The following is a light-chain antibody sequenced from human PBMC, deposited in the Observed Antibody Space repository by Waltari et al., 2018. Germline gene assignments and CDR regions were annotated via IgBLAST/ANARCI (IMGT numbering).Light chain of an antibody. CDR1: QSISTW. CDR3: LQYNSHPLT. Sequence: DIQMTQSPSSLSASVGDTVTITCRASQSISTWFDWLQQKPGKAPKLLIYKASTLESGVPSRFRGSGSGTEFTLTISSLQPEDFATYYCLQYNSHPLTFGGGTKVEIK. CDR2: KAS. V-gene: IGKV1-5*03. J-gene: IGKJ4*01.